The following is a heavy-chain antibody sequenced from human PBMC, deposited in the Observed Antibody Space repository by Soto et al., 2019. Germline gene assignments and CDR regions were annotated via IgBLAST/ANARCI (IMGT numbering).Heavy chain of an antibody. V-gene: IGHV3-33*01. CDR1: GFTFSSYG. Sequence: GGSLRLSCAASGFTFSSYGMHWVRQAPGKGLEWVAVIWYDGSNKYYADSVKGRFTISRDNSKNTLYLQMNSLRAEDTAVYYCARDYCGGACYGFDYWGQGTLVTVSS. D-gene: IGHD2-21*02. J-gene: IGHJ4*02. CDR3: ARDYCGGACYGFDY. CDR2: IWYDGSNK.